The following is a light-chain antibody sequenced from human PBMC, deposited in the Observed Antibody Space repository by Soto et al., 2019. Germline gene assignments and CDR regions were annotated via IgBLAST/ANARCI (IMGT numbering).Light chain of an antibody. CDR3: MQALQTSWT. Sequence: DLVLTQSPLSLPVTPGEPASISFRSSQSLLHSNGYNYLDWYLQKPVQSPQLLIYLGSNRASGVPDRFSGSGSGTDFTLKISRVDAEDVGVYYSMQALQTSWTCGQGHKVEIK. CDR2: LGS. CDR1: QSLLHSNGYNY. J-gene: IGKJ1*01. V-gene: IGKV2-28*01.